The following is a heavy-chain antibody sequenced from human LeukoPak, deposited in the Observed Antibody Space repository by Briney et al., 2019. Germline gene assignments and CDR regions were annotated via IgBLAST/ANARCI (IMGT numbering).Heavy chain of an antibody. D-gene: IGHD3-10*02. J-gene: IGHJ6*04. CDR3: AELGITMIGGV. CDR1: GFTSSSYE. V-gene: IGHV3-48*03. Sequence: GGSLRLSCAASGFTSSSYEMNWVRQAPGKGLEGVSYISSSGITIYYADSVKGRFTISRDNAKNSPYLQMNSLRAEDTAVYYCAELGITMIGGVWGKGTTVTISS. CDR2: ISSSGITI.